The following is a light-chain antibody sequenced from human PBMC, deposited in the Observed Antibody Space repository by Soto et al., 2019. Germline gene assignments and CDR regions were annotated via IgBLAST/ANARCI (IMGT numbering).Light chain of an antibody. J-gene: IGKJ1*01. V-gene: IGKV3-15*01. CDR3: QQYNNWPRT. CDR2: GAS. CDR1: QSVSSS. Sequence: EIVMTQSPATLSVSPGERATLSCRASQSVSSSLAWYQQKPGQAPRLLIYGASTRATGIPARFSGSRSGTEFTLTISSLQSEDFAVYYWQQYNNWPRTFGQGTKVEIK.